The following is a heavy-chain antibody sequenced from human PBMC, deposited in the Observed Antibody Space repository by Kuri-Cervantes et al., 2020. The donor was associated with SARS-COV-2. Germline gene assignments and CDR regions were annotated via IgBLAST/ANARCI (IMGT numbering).Heavy chain of an antibody. V-gene: IGHV3-48*01. CDR3: ARDPDITMPPDAFDI. D-gene: IGHD5-18*01. J-gene: IGHJ3*02. Sequence: ETLSLTCAASGLTFSTYNMNWVRQAPGKGLEWVSYISSSSSTIYYAESVRGRFTISRDNVKNSLYLQMNSLRAEDTAVYYCARDPDITMPPDAFDIWGHGTMVTVSS. CDR1: GLTFSTYN. CDR2: ISSSSSTI.